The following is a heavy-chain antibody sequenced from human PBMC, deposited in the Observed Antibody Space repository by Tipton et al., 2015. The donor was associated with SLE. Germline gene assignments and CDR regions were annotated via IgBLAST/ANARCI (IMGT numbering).Heavy chain of an antibody. CDR2: IYPGNSDT. CDR1: GYSFTTYY. J-gene: IGHJ5*01. Sequence: QLVQSGAEVKKPGESLKISCKASGYSFTTYYIAWVRQMPGKGLEWMGIIYPGNSDTRYSQSFQGQVTISADRSINTAYVQWSNLKASDTAMYYCARALGLNGSYYLLDSWGQGTLVTVSS. D-gene: IGHD4-23*01. V-gene: IGHV5-51*03. CDR3: ARALGLNGSYYLLDS.